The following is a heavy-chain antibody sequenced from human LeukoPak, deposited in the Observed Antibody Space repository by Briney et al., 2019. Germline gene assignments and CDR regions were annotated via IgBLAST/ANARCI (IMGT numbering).Heavy chain of an antibody. D-gene: IGHD3-22*01. J-gene: IGHJ4*02. Sequence: SETLSLTCTVSGGSISSYYWSWVRQPPGKELEWVGYIYYNGSTNYNPSLKSRVNISVDTSKIQLSLMLGSVTAADTAVYFCARSFYYDRSVPPGYWGQGTLVTVSS. CDR2: IYYNGST. CDR3: ARSFYYDRSVPPGY. V-gene: IGHV4-59*08. CDR1: GGSISSYY.